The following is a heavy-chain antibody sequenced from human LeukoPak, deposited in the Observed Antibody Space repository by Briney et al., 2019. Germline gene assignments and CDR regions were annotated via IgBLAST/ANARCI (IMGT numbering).Heavy chain of an antibody. J-gene: IGHJ4*02. D-gene: IGHD5-12*01. V-gene: IGHV4-31*03. CDR1: GGSISSGGYY. CDR3: ARTRSDYDYSFDY. Sequence: KPSETLSLTCTVSGGSISSGGYYWSWIRQRPVKGLEWIGYIYNSGITYYNPSLKSRVIISVDTSDHQFSLKLSSVTAADTAVYYCARTRSDYDYSFDYWGQGTLVTVSS. CDR2: IYNSGIT.